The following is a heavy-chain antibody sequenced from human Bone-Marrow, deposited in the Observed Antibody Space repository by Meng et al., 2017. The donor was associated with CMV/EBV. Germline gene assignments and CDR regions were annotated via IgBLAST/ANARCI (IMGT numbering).Heavy chain of an antibody. J-gene: IGHJ5*02. CDR3: ARDAVVPAATKTNWFDP. CDR2: ISPKSGGT. CDR1: GFTFSDYH. D-gene: IGHD2-2*01. Sequence: ASVKVSCKTSGFTFSDYHMHWVRQAPGQGLEWMGWISPKSGGTNYAQKFQGRVTMTRDTSISTAYMELSRLRSDDTAVYYCARDAVVPAATKTNWFDPWGQGTLVTVSS. V-gene: IGHV1-2*02.